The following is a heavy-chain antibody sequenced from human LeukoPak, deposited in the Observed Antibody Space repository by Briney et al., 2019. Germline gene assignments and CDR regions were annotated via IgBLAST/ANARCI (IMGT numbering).Heavy chain of an antibody. D-gene: IGHD6-19*01. CDR3: ASAPLSYRSGWYLIEIGYFDY. V-gene: IGHV3-11*03. CDR1: GFTFSDYY. CDR2: ISSSSSYT. J-gene: IGHJ4*02. Sequence: KPGGSLRLSCAASGFTFSDYYMSWIRQAPGKGLEWVSYISSSSSYTNYADSVKGRFTISRDNAKNSLFLQVNSLRAEDTAVYYCASAPLSYRSGWYLIEIGYFDYWGQGTLVTVSS.